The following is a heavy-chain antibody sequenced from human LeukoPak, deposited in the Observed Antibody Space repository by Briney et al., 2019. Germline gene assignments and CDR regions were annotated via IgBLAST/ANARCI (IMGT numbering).Heavy chain of an antibody. V-gene: IGHV1-2*02. D-gene: IGHD3-10*01. Sequence: GASVKVSCKTSGYTFTGFYIHWVRQAPGQGLEWMGWINPNTGATNFAQKFQGRVTMTTDTSVSTAYMDLRRLRFDDTAVYYRAREGDYNGSGRGDSWGQGTLVTVSS. CDR2: INPNTGAT. CDR1: GYTFTGFY. CDR3: AREGDYNGSGRGDS. J-gene: IGHJ4*02.